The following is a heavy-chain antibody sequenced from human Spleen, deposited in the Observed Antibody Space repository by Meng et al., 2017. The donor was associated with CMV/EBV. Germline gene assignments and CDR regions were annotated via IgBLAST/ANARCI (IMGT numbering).Heavy chain of an antibody. J-gene: IGHJ6*02. V-gene: IGHV3-7*04. CDR1: GFTFSSYW. D-gene: IGHD2-2*01. CDR3: ARGRLPAAIFDSGMDV. Sequence: GESLKISCAASGFTFSSYWMSWVRQAPGKGLEWVANIKHDGSAKYYVDSLKGRFTISRDNAQNSLFLQMNSLRAEDTAVYFCARGRLPAAIFDSGMDVWGQGTPVTVSS. CDR2: IKHDGSAK.